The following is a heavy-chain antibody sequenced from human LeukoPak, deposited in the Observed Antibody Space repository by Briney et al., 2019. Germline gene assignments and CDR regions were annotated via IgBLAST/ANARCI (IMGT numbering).Heavy chain of an antibody. CDR3: AKDSGVGMATTFSILDI. CDR1: RLTYRHYG. D-gene: IGHD5-24*01. CDR2: IRYDGSNK. V-gene: IGHV3-30*02. J-gene: IGHJ3*02. Sequence: GGSLPHSRPSCRLTYRHYGMHWVRQPGGKGRAGVAFIRYDGSNKYYADSVKGRFTISRDNSKNTLYLQMNSLRAEDTAVYYCAKDSGVGMATTFSILDIWGQGTMVTVSS.